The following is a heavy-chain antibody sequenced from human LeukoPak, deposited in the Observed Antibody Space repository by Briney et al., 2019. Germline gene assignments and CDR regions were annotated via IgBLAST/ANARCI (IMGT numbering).Heavy chain of an antibody. J-gene: IGHJ4*02. V-gene: IGHV4-59*01. CDR3: ARGKYYFDY. CDR2: MYYSGNT. CDR1: VDSISGYY. Sequence: SETLSLTCTVSVDSISGYYWSWIRQPPGKGLEWIGYMYYSGNTNYNPSLKSRHTTSLDTSKNQFSLKLSSVTAADTAVYYCARGKYYFDYWGQGTPVTVSS.